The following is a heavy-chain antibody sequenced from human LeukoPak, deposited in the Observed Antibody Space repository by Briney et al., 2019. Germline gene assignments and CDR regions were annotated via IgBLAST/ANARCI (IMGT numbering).Heavy chain of an antibody. CDR3: ARATRAAVVTAWDY. CDR2: ISGSSVTI. CDR1: GFTFNTYS. V-gene: IGHV3-48*04. Sequence: GGSLRLSCAASGFTFNTYSMNWVRQAPGKGPEWVPYISGSSVTIYYADSVKGRFTISRDNAKNSLYLQMNSLRAEDTAVYYCARATRAAVVTAWDYWGQGTLVTVSS. D-gene: IGHD2-21*02. J-gene: IGHJ4*02.